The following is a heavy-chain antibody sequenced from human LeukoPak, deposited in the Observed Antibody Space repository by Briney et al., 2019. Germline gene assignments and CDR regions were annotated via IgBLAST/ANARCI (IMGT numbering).Heavy chain of an antibody. CDR3: ARVPAGYYFDY. Sequence: GGSLRLSCAASGFTFSSYAMSWVRQAPGKGLEWVSAISGSGGSTYYADSVKGRFTISRDNSKNTLYLQMNSLRAEDTAVYYRARVPAGYYFDYWGQGTLVTVSS. CDR1: GFTFSSYA. D-gene: IGHD6-25*01. CDR2: ISGSGGST. J-gene: IGHJ4*02. V-gene: IGHV3-23*01.